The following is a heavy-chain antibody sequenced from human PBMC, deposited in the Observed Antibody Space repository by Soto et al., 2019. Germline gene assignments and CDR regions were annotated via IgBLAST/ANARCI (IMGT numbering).Heavy chain of an antibody. D-gene: IGHD1-1*01. J-gene: IGHJ4*02. CDR3: AREGDRYGTVCFDS. CDR1: GFTFSSYG. CDR2: IPVIGERR. Sequence: GGSLSLSCAASGFTFSSYGMSWVRQAPGKGLEWVAGIPVIGERRYYADSVKGRFTISRDNAKNTLYLQMNSLRVEDAAVYFCAREGDRYGTVCFDSWGQGTLVTVSS. V-gene: IGHV3-23*01.